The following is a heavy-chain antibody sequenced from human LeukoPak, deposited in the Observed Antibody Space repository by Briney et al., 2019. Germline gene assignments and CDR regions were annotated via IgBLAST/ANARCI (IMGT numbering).Heavy chain of an antibody. D-gene: IGHD4-17*01. Sequence: KPSETLSLTCAVYGGSFSGYYWSWIRQPPGKGLEWIGRIYTSGSTNYNPSLKSRVTISVDTSKNQFSLKLSSVTAADTAVYYCARDGTVTKYYYYYYMDVWGKGTTVTVSS. J-gene: IGHJ6*03. V-gene: IGHV4-4*08. CDR3: ARDGTVTKYYYYYYMDV. CDR1: GGSFSGYY. CDR2: IYTSGST.